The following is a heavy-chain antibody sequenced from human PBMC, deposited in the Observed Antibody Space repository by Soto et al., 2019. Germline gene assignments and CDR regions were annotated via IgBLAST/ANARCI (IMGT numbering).Heavy chain of an antibody. CDR2: ISWEGGSV. CDR1: GFNFDDYA. J-gene: IGHJ4*02. D-gene: IGHD5-12*01. Sequence: ESGGGLVQPGRSLRLSCAASGFNFDDYAMHWVRQAPGKNMEWVSGISWEGGSVGYADSVKGRFTISRDNAKNSLYLEMNSLRSEDTALYYCARDHDEDFGYDLDYMNYWGQGTLVTVSS. CDR3: ARDHDEDFGYDLDYMNY. V-gene: IGHV3-9*01.